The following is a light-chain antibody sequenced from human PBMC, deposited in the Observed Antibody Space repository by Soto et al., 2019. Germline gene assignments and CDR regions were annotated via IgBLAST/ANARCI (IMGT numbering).Light chain of an antibody. CDR2: EVS. V-gene: IGLV2-14*01. Sequence: QAALTQPASVSGSPGQLIAIACTGTSSDVGGYNYVSWYQQQSGKAPKLMIHEVSNRPSGVSNRFSGSKSGNTASLTISGLQAEEEADYYCSSYTSSRDYVFGIGTKVTAL. CDR3: SSYTSSRDYV. J-gene: IGLJ1*01. CDR1: SSDVGGYNY.